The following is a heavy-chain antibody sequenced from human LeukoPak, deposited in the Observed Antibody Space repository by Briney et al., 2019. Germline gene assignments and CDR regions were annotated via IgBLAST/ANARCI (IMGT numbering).Heavy chain of an antibody. D-gene: IGHD6-19*01. Sequence: GGSLRLSCTDSGFTFTNNAMHWVRQVPGQGLEWLALISYDGSIEYYADSVKGRFTISRDNSKNTLYLQMNSLRTQDTAVYFCANIAVTGDFDYWGQGTLVTVSS. J-gene: IGHJ4*02. CDR3: ANIAVTGDFDY. CDR1: GFTFTNNA. CDR2: ISYDGSIE. V-gene: IGHV3-30-3*01.